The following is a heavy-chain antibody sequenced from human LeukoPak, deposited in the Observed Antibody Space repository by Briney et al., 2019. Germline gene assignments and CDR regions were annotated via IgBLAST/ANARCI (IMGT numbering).Heavy chain of an antibody. CDR2: ISGSGGST. D-gene: IGHD3-3*01. V-gene: IGHV3-23*01. Sequence: PGGSLRLSCAASGFTFSSYAMNWVRQAPGEGLEWVSGISGSGGSTYYADSVKGRFTISRDNSKNTLYLQMNSLRAEDTAVYYCASGRTGFWSGYLDYWGQGTLVTVSS. CDR3: ASGRTGFWSGYLDY. CDR1: GFTFSSYA. J-gene: IGHJ4*02.